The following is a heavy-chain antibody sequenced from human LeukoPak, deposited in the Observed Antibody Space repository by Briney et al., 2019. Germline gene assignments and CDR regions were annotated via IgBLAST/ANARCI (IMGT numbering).Heavy chain of an antibody. CDR1: GFTFTNHG. CDR3: ARGERGFGDAFDL. Sequence: GRSLRLSCAASGFTFTNHGMHWVRQAPGKGLEWVAIVFYDGHTKYYVDSVKGRFLISRDNPLNTVYLQMNNLRADDTADYYCARGERGFGDAFDLWGPGTVVTVSS. V-gene: IGHV3-30*03. D-gene: IGHD3-10*01. CDR2: VFYDGHTK. J-gene: IGHJ3*01.